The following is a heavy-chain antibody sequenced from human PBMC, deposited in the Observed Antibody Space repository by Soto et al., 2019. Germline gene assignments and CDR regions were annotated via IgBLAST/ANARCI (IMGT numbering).Heavy chain of an antibody. D-gene: IGHD1-7*01. V-gene: IGHV1-2*02. CDR2: INPNSGGT. J-gene: IGHJ3*02. CDR1: GYTFTGYY. Sequence: QVQLVQSGAEVKKPGASVKVSCKASGYTFTGYYMHWVRQAPGQGLEWMGWINPNSGGTNYAQKFQGRVTMTRDTYISPAYMELSRLRFADTAVYCCARLTGTTLDAFDIWGQGTIVTVSS. CDR3: ARLTGTTLDAFDI.